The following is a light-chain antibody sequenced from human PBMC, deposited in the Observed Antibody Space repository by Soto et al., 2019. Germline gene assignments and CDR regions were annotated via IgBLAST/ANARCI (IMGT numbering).Light chain of an antibody. J-gene: IGLJ2*01. CDR3: SSYAGSYSVV. CDR2: DVN. CDR1: SSDVGNYNH. Sequence: QSALTQPRSVSGSPGQSVTISCTGTSSDVGNYNHVSWYQQHPGKAPKVMIYDVNKRSSTVPDRFSGSKFGNTASLTISGLQAEDEADYYCSSYAGSYSVVFGGGTKVTVL. V-gene: IGLV2-11*01.